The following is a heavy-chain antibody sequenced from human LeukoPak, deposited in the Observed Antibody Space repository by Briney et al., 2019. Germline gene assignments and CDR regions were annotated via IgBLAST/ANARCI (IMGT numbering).Heavy chain of an antibody. Sequence: SETLSLTCTVSGGSISSSSYYWGWIRQPPGKGLEWIGSIYYSGSTYYNPSLKSRVTISVDTSKNQFSLKLSSVTAADTAVYYCARDATRTMIAEWMAFDIWGQGTMVTVSS. CDR2: IYYSGST. D-gene: IGHD3-22*01. V-gene: IGHV4-39*02. CDR1: GGSISSSSYY. CDR3: ARDATRTMIAEWMAFDI. J-gene: IGHJ3*02.